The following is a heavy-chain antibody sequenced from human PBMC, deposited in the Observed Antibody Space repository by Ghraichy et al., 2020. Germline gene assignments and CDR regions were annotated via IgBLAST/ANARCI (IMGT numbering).Heavy chain of an antibody. CDR1: GGSFSGYY. CDR2: INHSGST. D-gene: IGHD2-21*01. Sequence: SETLSLTCAVYGGSFSGYYWSWIRQPPGKGLEWIGEINHSGSTNYNPSLKSRVTISVDTSKNQFSLKLSSVTAADTAVYYCASFCGGDCYQEGNWFDPWGQGTLVTVSS. J-gene: IGHJ5*02. CDR3: ASFCGGDCYQEGNWFDP. V-gene: IGHV4-34*01.